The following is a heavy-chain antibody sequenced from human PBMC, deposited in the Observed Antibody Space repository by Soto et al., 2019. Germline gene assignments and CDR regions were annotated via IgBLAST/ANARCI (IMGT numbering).Heavy chain of an antibody. Sequence: PSETLSLTCTISGGSISSYYWSWIRQPPGKGLEWIGYIYYSGSTNYDASLKSRVTISVDTSKSQFSLKLSSVTAADTAVYYCARDYDYVWGSYLGYWGQGTLVTVSS. CDR2: IYYSGST. CDR1: GGSISSYY. V-gene: IGHV4-59*01. J-gene: IGHJ4*02. CDR3: ARDYDYVWGSYLGY. D-gene: IGHD3-16*02.